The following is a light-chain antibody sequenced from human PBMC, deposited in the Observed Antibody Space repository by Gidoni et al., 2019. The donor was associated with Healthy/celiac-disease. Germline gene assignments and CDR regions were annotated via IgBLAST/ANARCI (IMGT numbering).Light chain of an antibody. Sequence: SYELTQPSSVSVSPGKTARITCSGDVLAKKYARWFQQKPGQAPVLVIYKDSERPSGIPERFSGSSSGTTVTLTISGAQVEDEADYYCYSAADNNPWVFGGGTKLTVL. V-gene: IGLV3-27*01. CDR1: VLAKKY. CDR2: KDS. CDR3: YSAADNNPWV. J-gene: IGLJ3*02.